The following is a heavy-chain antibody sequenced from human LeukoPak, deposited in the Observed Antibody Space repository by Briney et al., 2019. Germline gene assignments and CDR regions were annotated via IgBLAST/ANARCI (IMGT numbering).Heavy chain of an antibody. V-gene: IGHV3-20*04. Sequence: PGGSLRLSCAASGFTFDDYGMSWVRQAPGKGLEWVSGINWNGGSTGYADSVKGRFTISRDNAKNSLYLQMNSLRAEDTALYYCAKARPGDYYYGMDVWGQGTTVTVSS. CDR2: INWNGGST. CDR3: AKARPGDYYYGMDV. J-gene: IGHJ6*02. D-gene: IGHD1-1*01. CDR1: GFTFDDYG.